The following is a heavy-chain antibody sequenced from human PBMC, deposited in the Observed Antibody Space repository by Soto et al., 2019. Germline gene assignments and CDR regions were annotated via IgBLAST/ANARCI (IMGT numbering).Heavy chain of an antibody. CDR1: GGSFSGYY. Sequence: SATPSLTCAVYGGSFSGYYWSWIRQPPGKGLEWIGEINHSGSTNYNPSLKSRVTISLDTSKNQFSLKLSSVTAADTAVYYCARGQSSLLLDCWGQGVLVTVSS. J-gene: IGHJ4*02. CDR3: ARGQSSLLLDC. CDR2: INHSGST. D-gene: IGHD2-8*02. V-gene: IGHV4-34*01.